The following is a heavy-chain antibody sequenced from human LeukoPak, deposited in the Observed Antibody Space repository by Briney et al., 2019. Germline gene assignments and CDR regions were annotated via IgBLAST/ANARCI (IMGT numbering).Heavy chain of an antibody. J-gene: IGHJ6*02. CDR1: GGSISSGGYY. CDR2: IYYSGST. V-gene: IGHV4-31*03. D-gene: IGHD2-2*01. Sequence: SQTLSLTCTASGGSISSGGYYWSWIRQHPGKGLEWIGYIYYSGSTYYNPSLKSRVTISVDTSKNQFSLKLSSVTAADTAVYYCARAPVVLLEYYYYYGMDVWGQGTTVTVSS. CDR3: ARAPVVLLEYYYYYGMDV.